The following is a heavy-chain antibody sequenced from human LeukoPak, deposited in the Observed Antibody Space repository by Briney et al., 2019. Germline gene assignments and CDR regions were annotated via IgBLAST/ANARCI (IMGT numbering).Heavy chain of an antibody. CDR3: ARDEGRGVTSVTDY. D-gene: IGHD3-10*01. Sequence: GGSLRLSCAASGFTFSSYAMHWVRQAPGKGLEWVAVISYDGSNKYYADSVKGRFTISRDNSKNTLYLQMNSLRAEDTAVYYCARDEGRGVTSVTDYWGQGTLVTVSS. V-gene: IGHV3-30*04. CDR1: GFTFSSYA. J-gene: IGHJ4*02. CDR2: ISYDGSNK.